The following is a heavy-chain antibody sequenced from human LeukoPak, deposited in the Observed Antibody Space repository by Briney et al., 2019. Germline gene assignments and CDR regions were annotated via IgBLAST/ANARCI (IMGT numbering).Heavy chain of an antibody. V-gene: IGHV1-2*02. D-gene: IGHD3-3*01. CDR3: SRAGIFGVEPNDY. CDR1: GYTFTGYY. CDR2: INPNSGGT. Sequence: ASVKVSCKASGYTFTGYYVHWVRQAPGQGLEWMGWINPNSGGTNYAQKFQGRVTMTRDTSISTAYMELSRLRSDDTAVYYCSRAGIFGVEPNDYWGQGTLVTVSS. J-gene: IGHJ4*02.